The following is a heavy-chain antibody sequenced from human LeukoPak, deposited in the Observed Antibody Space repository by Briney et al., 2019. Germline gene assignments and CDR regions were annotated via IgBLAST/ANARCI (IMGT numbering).Heavy chain of an antibody. CDR1: GFTFSSYA. CDR2: ISSSGGST. Sequence: GGSLRLSCAASGFTFSSYAMSWVRQAPGKGLAWVSAISSSGGSTYYADSVKGRFTISRDNSKNTLYLQMNSLRAEDTAVYYCAKPGDGAPTHFDYWGQGTLVTVSS. V-gene: IGHV3-23*01. D-gene: IGHD1-14*01. CDR3: AKPGDGAPTHFDY. J-gene: IGHJ4*02.